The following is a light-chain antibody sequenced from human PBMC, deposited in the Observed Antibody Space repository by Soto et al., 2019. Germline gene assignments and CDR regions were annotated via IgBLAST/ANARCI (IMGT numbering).Light chain of an antibody. Sequence: EIVLTQSPATLSLSPGETATLSCRASQSVNCYLAWYQQKPGQAPRRLIYDAANRATGIPARFSGSRSGTAFSLTMSSLEPDVFAVYFGQQRRNWPPFTLGQGTKLEIK. V-gene: IGKV3-11*01. CDR3: QQRRNWPPFT. CDR2: DAA. J-gene: IGKJ2*01. CDR1: QSVNCY.